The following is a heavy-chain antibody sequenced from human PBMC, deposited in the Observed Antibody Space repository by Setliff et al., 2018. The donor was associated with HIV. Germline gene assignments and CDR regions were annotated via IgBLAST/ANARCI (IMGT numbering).Heavy chain of an antibody. CDR2: IYYSGRT. D-gene: IGHD2-8*01. CDR1: GDSISRSSYY. Sequence: PSETLSLTCTVSGDSISRSSYYWGWVRQSPGRRLEWIGSIYYSGRTYYNPSLKSRVTMSVDTSTNQFSLDLTSVTAADTAVYFCAGEIAPAARLPNVGGPPPPGYYHYMDVWGQGTMVTVSS. CDR3: AGEIAPAARLPNVGGPPPPGYYHYMDV. V-gene: IGHV4-39*07. J-gene: IGHJ6*03.